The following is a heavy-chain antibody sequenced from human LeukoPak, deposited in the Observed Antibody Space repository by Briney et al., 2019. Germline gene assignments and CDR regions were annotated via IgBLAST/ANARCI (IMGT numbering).Heavy chain of an antibody. V-gene: IGHV3-7*01. J-gene: IGHJ4*02. CDR2: IKQDGSQK. CDR1: GFTFSGYW. D-gene: IGHD6-13*01. Sequence: PGGSLRLSCAASGFTFSGYWMNWVRQAQGKGPEWLANIKQDGSQKYYVDSVKGRFTIARDNAKNSLHLQMNSLRVGDTAVYYCARDAVSSSWSDYWGRGTLVTVSS. CDR3: ARDAVSSSWSDY.